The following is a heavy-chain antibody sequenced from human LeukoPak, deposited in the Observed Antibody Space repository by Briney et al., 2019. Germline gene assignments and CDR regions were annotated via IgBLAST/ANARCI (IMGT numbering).Heavy chain of an antibody. CDR1: GYTFTSYA. J-gene: IGHJ4*02. CDR3: ARGVTAMGVGDY. Sequence: GASVKVSCKASGYTFTSYAMHWVRQAPGQGLEWMGRIIPILGIANYAQKFQGRVTITADKSTSTAYMELSSLRSEDTAVYYCARGVTAMGVGDYWGQGTLVTVSS. V-gene: IGHV1-69*04. CDR2: IIPILGIA. D-gene: IGHD5-18*01.